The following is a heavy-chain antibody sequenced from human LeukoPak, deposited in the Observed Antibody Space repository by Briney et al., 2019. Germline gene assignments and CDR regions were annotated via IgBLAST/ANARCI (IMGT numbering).Heavy chain of an antibody. V-gene: IGHV4-59*01. Sequence: SETLSLTCTVSGGSISSYYWSWIRQPPGKGLEWIGYIYYSGSTNYNPSLKSRVTISVDTSKNQFSLKLSSVTAADTAVYYCAGSENTAMGNFDYWGQGTLVTVSS. D-gene: IGHD5-18*01. J-gene: IGHJ4*02. CDR3: AGSENTAMGNFDY. CDR1: GGSISSYY. CDR2: IYYSGST.